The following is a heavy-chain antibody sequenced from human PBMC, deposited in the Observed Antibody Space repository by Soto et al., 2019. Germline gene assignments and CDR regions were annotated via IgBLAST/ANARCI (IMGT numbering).Heavy chain of an antibody. V-gene: IGHV4-61*01. CDR3: ARDRGYLLLKGGYHYYGMDV. J-gene: IGHJ6*02. D-gene: IGHD2-2*01. Sequence: SETLSLTCTVSGGSVSSGSYYWSWIRQPPGKGLEWIGYIYYSGSTNYNPSLKSRVTISVDTSKNQFSLKLSSVTAADTAVYYCARDRGYLLLKGGYHYYGMDVWGPGTTVTVFS. CDR1: GGSVSSGSYY. CDR2: IYYSGST.